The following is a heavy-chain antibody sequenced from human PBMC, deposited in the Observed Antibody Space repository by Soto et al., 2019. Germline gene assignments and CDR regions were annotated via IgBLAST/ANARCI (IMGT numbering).Heavy chain of an antibody. CDR3: AKNQGVELVPLATVDWFDP. J-gene: IGHJ5*02. CDR1: GFIFENFG. D-gene: IGHD1-26*01. Sequence: PGGSLRLSSAASGFIFENFGMSWVRQAQGKGLEWISSISGSGFKKYYADSVKGRFTISRDNSKSTVYLELNNLSAEDTAVYHCAKNQGVELVPLATVDWFDPWGQGSVVTVSS. CDR2: ISGSGFKK. V-gene: IGHV3-23*01.